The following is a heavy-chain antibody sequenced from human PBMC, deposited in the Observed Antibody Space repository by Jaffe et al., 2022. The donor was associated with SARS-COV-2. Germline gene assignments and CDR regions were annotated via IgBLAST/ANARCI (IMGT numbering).Heavy chain of an antibody. Sequence: QVQLVESGGGVVQPGRSLRLSCAASGFTFSSYAMHWVRQAPGKGLEWVAVISYDGSNKYYADSVKGRFTISRDNSKNTLYLQMNSLRAEDTAVYYCAREVGGGGSCYLSPSCYGMDVWGQGTTVTVSS. J-gene: IGHJ6*02. CDR1: GFTFSSYA. D-gene: IGHD2-15*01. V-gene: IGHV3-30-3*01. CDR3: AREVGGGGSCYLSPSCYGMDV. CDR2: ISYDGSNK.